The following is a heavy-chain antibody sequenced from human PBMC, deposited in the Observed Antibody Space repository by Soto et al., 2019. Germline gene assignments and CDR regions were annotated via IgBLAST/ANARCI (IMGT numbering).Heavy chain of an antibody. Sequence: ELQLVQSGAEVKKPGESLRISCKGSGYSFTSYWISWVRQMPGKGLEWMGRIDPSDSYTNYSPSFKGHVTISVDKSPXTAHLQWSSLKASDPAMYYCARHGGVGSATPWFDPWGKGALVTVSS. D-gene: IGHD3-16*01. V-gene: IGHV5-10-1*01. J-gene: IGHJ5*02. CDR1: GYSFTSYW. CDR3: ARHGGVGSATPWFDP. CDR2: IDPSDSYT.